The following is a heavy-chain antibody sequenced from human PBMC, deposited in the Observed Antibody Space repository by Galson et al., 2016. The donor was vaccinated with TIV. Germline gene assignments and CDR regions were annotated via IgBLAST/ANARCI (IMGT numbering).Heavy chain of an antibody. D-gene: IGHD3-16*01. V-gene: IGHV2-70*04. CDR2: IDWDDDK. CDR3: ARMSALGGVIDY. Sequence: PALVKPTQTLALTCSFSGFSLGTSGMRVGWIRQPPGKALEWLARIDWDDDKFYSTSLKTRLTISKDPSKDQVVLTMTNMDPIDTATYYCARMSALGGVIDYWGQGTLVTVSS. J-gene: IGHJ4*02. CDR1: GFSLGTSGMR.